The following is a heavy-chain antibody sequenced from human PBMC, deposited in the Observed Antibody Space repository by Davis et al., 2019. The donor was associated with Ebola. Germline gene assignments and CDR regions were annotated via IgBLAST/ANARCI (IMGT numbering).Heavy chain of an antibody. Sequence: ASVKVSCKASGYTSSSYDINWVRQAPGQGLEWMGIINPSGGSTSYAQKFQGRVTMTRDTSTSTVYMELSSLRSEDTAVYYCAREVVVVVAATPGYYYYGMDVWGKGTTVTVSS. CDR2: INPSGGST. CDR3: AREVVVVVAATPGYYYYGMDV. J-gene: IGHJ6*04. CDR1: GYTSSSYD. V-gene: IGHV1-46*01. D-gene: IGHD2-15*01.